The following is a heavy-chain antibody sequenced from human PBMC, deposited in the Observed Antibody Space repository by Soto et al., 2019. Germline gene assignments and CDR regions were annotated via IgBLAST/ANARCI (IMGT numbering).Heavy chain of an antibody. CDR3: ARDGPYYDILTGYYTPGYYFDY. D-gene: IGHD3-9*01. V-gene: IGHV4-61*01. Sequence: PXATLTLTCTVSGGSVSSGSYYWSWIRQPPGKGLEWIGYIYYSGSTNYNPSLKSRVTISVDTSKNQFSLKLSSVTAADTAVYYCARDGPYYDILTGYYTPGYYFDYWGQGTLVTVSS. J-gene: IGHJ4*02. CDR2: IYYSGST. CDR1: GGSVSSGSYY.